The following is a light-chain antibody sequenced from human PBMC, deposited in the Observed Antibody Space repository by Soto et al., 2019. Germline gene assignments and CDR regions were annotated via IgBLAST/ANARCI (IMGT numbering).Light chain of an antibody. CDR1: QNIGTN. CDR3: QQYYNWPPWT. Sequence: EILMTQSPATLSVSAGERAILSCRASQNIGTNLVWYQQKPGQAPRLLLYGASTRATGVPARFSGSGSGTDFTLTVSSLPSEDFAGYCCQQYYNWPPWTFGLGTKVDIK. V-gene: IGKV3-15*01. J-gene: IGKJ1*01. CDR2: GAS.